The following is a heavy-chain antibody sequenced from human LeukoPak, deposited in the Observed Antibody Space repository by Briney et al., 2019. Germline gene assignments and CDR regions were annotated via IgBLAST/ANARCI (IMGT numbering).Heavy chain of an antibody. CDR3: ARRGRNSSGWQDYL. V-gene: IGHV4-59*01. Sequence: SETLSLTCTVSAGSISSYYWSWIRQPPGKGLEWIANIYHTGSTNYNPSLSSRVTISIDTAKNQFSLKLTSVTAADTAVYYCARRGRNSSGWQDYLWGQGTLVTVSS. J-gene: IGHJ4*02. CDR1: AGSISSYY. D-gene: IGHD6-25*01. CDR2: IYHTGST.